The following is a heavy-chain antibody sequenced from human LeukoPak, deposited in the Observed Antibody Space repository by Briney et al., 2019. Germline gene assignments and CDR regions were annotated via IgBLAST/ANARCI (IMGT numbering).Heavy chain of an antibody. Sequence: GGSLRLSCAASGFTFSSHTVTWVRQAPGRGLEWVSSISSSSSFIHYADSVRGRFTISRDNTKKSLYLQMNSLRAEDTAVYYCARAGIPSGAFDIWGQGTMVTVSS. J-gene: IGHJ3*02. CDR1: GFTFSSHT. CDR3: ARAGIPSGAFDI. CDR2: ISSSSSFI. V-gene: IGHV3-21*01. D-gene: IGHD3-10*01.